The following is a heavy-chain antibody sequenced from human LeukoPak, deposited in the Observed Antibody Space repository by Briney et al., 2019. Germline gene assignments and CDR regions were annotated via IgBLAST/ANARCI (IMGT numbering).Heavy chain of an antibody. CDR2: IYYSGST. CDR3: ARRFDL. V-gene: IGHV4-59*08. J-gene: IGHJ3*01. CDR1: GGSINDYY. D-gene: IGHD3-10*01. Sequence: SEPLSLTCTVSGGSINDYYGSWIRQPPGKGLEYIGYIYYSGSTIYNPSLKSRVTISIDTSKSHFSLKLSSVTAADTAVYYCARRFDLWGQGTMVTVSS.